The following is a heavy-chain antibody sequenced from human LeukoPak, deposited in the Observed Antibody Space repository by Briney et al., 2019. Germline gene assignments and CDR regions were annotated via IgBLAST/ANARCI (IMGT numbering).Heavy chain of an antibody. CDR3: ARDFEAAGGSFDY. CDR1: GFTLSSYE. D-gene: IGHD6-13*01. J-gene: IGHJ4*02. CDR2: IDYSGGSS. Sequence: PGGSLRLSCTVSGFTLSSYEMSWIRQAPGKGLEWVSSIDYSGGSSYYADSVKGRFTISRDDSKNTLYLQSNSLRAEDTAVYYCARDFEAAGGSFDYWGQGTLVTVSS. V-gene: IGHV3-23*01.